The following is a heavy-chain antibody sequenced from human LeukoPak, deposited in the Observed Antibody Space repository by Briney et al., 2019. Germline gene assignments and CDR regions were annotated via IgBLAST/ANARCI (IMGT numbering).Heavy chain of an antibody. Sequence: GGSLRLSCAASGFTFSSYAMHWVRQSLGKGLEWVAVMSYDGFNKYYADSVKGRFTISRDNSKNTLYLQMNSLRAEDTAVYYCAKKASWSSGWVDYWGQGTLVTVSS. CDR1: GFTFSSYA. CDR3: AKKASWSSGWVDY. J-gene: IGHJ4*02. V-gene: IGHV3-30*18. D-gene: IGHD6-19*01. CDR2: MSYDGFNK.